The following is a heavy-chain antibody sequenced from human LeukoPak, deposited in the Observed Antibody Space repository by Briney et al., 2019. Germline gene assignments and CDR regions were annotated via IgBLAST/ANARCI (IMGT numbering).Heavy chain of an antibody. Sequence: GRSLRLSCAASGFTFSSYSMNWVRQAPGKGLEWVSSISSSSSYIYYADSVKGRFTISRDNAKNSLYLQMNSLRAEDTAVYYCARGLPIAAAGTVAFDIWGQGTMVTVSS. J-gene: IGHJ3*02. V-gene: IGHV3-21*01. D-gene: IGHD6-13*01. CDR2: ISSSSSYI. CDR3: ARGLPIAAAGTVAFDI. CDR1: GFTFSSYS.